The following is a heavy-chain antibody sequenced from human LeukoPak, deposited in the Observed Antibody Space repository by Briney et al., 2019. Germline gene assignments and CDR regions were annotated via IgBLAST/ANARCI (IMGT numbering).Heavy chain of an antibody. Sequence: GGSLRLSCAASGFTFSDFYMSWIRQAPGKRLEWISYISSSGGTIYYGDSVKGRFTISRDNAKNSLYLQMSSLRAEDTAVYYCARGFNEDSLDYWGQGTLVTVSS. V-gene: IGHV3-11*04. CDR3: ARGFNEDSLDY. CDR2: ISSSGGTI. D-gene: IGHD2-15*01. J-gene: IGHJ4*02. CDR1: GFTFSDFY.